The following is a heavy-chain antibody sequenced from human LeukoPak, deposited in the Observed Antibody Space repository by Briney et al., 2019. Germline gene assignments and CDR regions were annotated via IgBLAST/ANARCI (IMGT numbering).Heavy chain of an antibody. CDR2: ISSGSTI. J-gene: IGHJ6*02. Sequence: KPGGSLRLSCAASGFTFSDYYMSWIRQAPGKGLEWVSYISSGSTIYYADSVKGRFTISRDNAKNSLYLQMNSLRAEDTAVYYCARAGSGTYYYGSGSYKNGMDVWGQGTTVTVSS. D-gene: IGHD3-10*01. V-gene: IGHV3-11*01. CDR1: GFTFSDYY. CDR3: ARAGSGTYYYGSGSYKNGMDV.